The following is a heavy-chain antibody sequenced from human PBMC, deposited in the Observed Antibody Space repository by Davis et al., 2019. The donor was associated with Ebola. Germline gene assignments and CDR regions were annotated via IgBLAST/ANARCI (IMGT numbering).Heavy chain of an antibody. CDR1: GGSFSGYY. J-gene: IGHJ4*02. CDR3: ARGRQYSYGYWGY. V-gene: IGHV4-34*01. Sequence: MPSETLSLTCAVYGGSFSGYYWSWIRQPPGKGLEWIGEINHSGSTNYNPSLKSRVTISVDTSKNQFSLKLSSVTAADTAVYYCARGRQYSYGYWGYWGQGTLVTVSS. CDR2: INHSGST. D-gene: IGHD5-18*01.